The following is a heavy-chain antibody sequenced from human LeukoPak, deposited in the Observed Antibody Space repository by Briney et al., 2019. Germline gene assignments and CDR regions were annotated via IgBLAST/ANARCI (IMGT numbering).Heavy chain of an antibody. V-gene: IGHV3-21*01. Sequence: GGSLRLSCADSGFTFSNYNMNWVRQAPGKAMEWVSSIISSGTYTFYADSVKGRFTISRDNAKNSLYLQMDSLGPEDTAVYYCARDPYSGNYGTYYYYYMDVWGKGTTVTISS. D-gene: IGHD1-26*01. CDR2: IISSGTYT. CDR3: ARDPYSGNYGTYYYYYMDV. J-gene: IGHJ6*03. CDR1: GFTFSNYN.